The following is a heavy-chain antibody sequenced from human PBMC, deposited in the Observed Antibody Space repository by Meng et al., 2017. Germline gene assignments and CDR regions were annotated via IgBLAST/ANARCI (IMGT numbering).Heavy chain of an antibody. J-gene: IGHJ4*02. CDR1: GYTLTSYY. Sequence: GQLVKDEAEGKKPGAAVKVSCEASGYTLTSYYMQWVRQAAGEGLEWMGRINPNSGGTNYAQKFQGRVPMTRDTSIRTAYMELSRLRSDDPAVYYCARDYGSGRIILHFDYWGQGTLVTVSS. CDR2: INPNSGGT. D-gene: IGHD3-10*01. CDR3: ARDYGSGRIILHFDY. V-gene: IGHV1-2*06.